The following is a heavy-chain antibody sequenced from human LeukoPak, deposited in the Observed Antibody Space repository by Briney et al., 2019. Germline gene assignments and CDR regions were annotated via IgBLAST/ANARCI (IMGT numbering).Heavy chain of an antibody. CDR3: AKDRLGGDVGAVAAYFDY. CDR1: GFTFSSYA. J-gene: IGHJ4*02. Sequence: GGSLRLSCAASGFTFSSYAMSWVRQAPGKGLEWVSAISGSGGSTYYADSVKGRFTISRDNSKNTLYLQMNSLRAEDTAVYYCAKDRLGGDVGAVAAYFDYWGQGTLVTVSS. V-gene: IGHV3-23*01. CDR2: ISGSGGST. D-gene: IGHD6-19*01.